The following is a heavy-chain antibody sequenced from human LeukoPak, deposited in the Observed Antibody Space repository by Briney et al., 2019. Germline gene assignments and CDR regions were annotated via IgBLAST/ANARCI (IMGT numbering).Heavy chain of an antibody. Sequence: SETLSLTCTVSGGSISSSSYYWGWIRQPPGKGLEWIGSIYYSGSTYYNPSLKSRVTISVDTSKNQFSLKLSSVTAADTAVYYCARLDSILTGYVGMDVWGQGTTVTVSS. CDR1: GGSISSSSYY. CDR2: IYYSGST. D-gene: IGHD3-9*01. CDR3: ARLDSILTGYVGMDV. J-gene: IGHJ6*02. V-gene: IGHV4-39*01.